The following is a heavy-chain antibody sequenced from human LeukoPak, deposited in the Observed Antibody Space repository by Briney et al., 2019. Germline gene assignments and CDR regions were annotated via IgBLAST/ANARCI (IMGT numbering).Heavy chain of an antibody. Sequence: PSETLSLTCTVSGGSISSYYWSWIRQPPGKGLEWIGHIYYSGSTNYNPSLKSRVTISVDTSKNQFSLKLSSVTAADTAVYYCARLRGYNYWWFDPWGQGTLVTVSS. CDR1: GGSISSYY. CDR3: ARLRGYNYWWFDP. J-gene: IGHJ5*02. CDR2: IYYSGST. D-gene: IGHD5-24*01. V-gene: IGHV4-59*01.